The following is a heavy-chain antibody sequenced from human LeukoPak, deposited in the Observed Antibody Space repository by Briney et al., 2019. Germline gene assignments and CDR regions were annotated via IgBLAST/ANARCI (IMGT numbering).Heavy chain of an antibody. Sequence: SETLSLTCTVSGGSISSYYWSWIRQPPGKGLEWIGYIYYSGSTNYNPSLKSRVTISVDTSKNQFSLKLSSVTAADKAVYYCARVSYSPYYYDSSGYYLDYWGQGTLVTVSS. D-gene: IGHD3-22*01. CDR2: IYYSGST. J-gene: IGHJ4*02. CDR3: ARVSYSPYYYDSSGYYLDY. CDR1: GGSISSYY. V-gene: IGHV4-59*01.